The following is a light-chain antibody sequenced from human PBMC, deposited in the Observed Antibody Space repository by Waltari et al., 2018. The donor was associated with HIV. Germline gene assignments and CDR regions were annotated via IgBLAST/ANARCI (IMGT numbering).Light chain of an antibody. V-gene: IGLV2-14*03. CDR2: DVS. Sequence: QSALTQPASVSGSPGQSITISCIGTSSDVGGYNYVSWYQQHPGKAPKLMIYDVSNRPPGVSVRFSSSKSGNTASLTISGLQAEDEADYYCSSYTNSSTREVFGTGTKVTVL. CDR3: SSYTNSSTREV. J-gene: IGLJ1*01. CDR1: SSDVGGYNY.